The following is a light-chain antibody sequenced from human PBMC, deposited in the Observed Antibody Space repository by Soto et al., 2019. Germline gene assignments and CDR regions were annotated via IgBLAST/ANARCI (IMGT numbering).Light chain of an antibody. CDR3: CSYAGDGTYV. CDR1: SSDIGSYNL. V-gene: IGLV2-23*01. J-gene: IGLJ1*01. Sequence: QSALTQPASVSGSPGQSITISCTGSSSDIGSYNLVSWYQHHPGEAPKLMIYESSKRPSGISNRFSGSKSGNMASLTISGLHAEDEADYYCCSYAGDGTYVFGTGTKVTVL. CDR2: ESS.